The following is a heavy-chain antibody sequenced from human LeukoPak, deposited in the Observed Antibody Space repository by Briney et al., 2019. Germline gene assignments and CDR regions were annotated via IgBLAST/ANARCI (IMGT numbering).Heavy chain of an antibody. CDR2: INPNSGGT. V-gene: IGHV1-2*02. D-gene: IGHD3-22*01. J-gene: IGHJ6*03. CDR1: GYTFTGYY. CDR3: ARDATDYYDSSGYYQLNYYYYMDV. Sequence: ASVKVSCKASGYTFTGYYMHWVRQAPGQGLEWMGWINPNSGGTNYAQEFQGRVTMTRDTSISTAYMELSRLRSDDTAVYYCARDATDYYDSSGYYQLNYYYYMDVWGKGTTVTVSS.